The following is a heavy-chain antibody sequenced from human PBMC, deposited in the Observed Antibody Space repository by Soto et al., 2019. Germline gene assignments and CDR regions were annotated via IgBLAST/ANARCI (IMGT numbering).Heavy chain of an antibody. CDR1: GGSISSYY. Sequence: QVQLQESGPGLVKPSETLSLTCTVSGGSISSYYWSWIRQPPGKGLEWIGYIYYSGSTNYNPSLNTRVPIPGDPSKTPFSLKLRSVTAAATAVYYCASRWGSSFDYWGQGTLVTVSS. D-gene: IGHD7-27*01. V-gene: IGHV4-59*08. CDR3: ASRWGSSFDY. J-gene: IGHJ4*02. CDR2: IYYSGST.